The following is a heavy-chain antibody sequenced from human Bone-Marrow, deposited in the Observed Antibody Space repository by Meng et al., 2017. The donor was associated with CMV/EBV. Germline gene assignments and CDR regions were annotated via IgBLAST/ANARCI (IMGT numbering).Heavy chain of an antibody. Sequence: GGPLRLSCAASGFTFSNAWMSWVRQAPGKGLEWVGCIKSKTDGGTTDYAAPVKGRFIISRDDSKNTLYLQMNSLKTEDTAVYYCTTRYCSSTSCFDYWAQGTLVTVSS. J-gene: IGHJ4*02. CDR3: TTRYCSSTSCFDY. D-gene: IGHD2-2*01. CDR2: IKSKTDGGTT. CDR1: GFTFSNAW. V-gene: IGHV3-15*01.